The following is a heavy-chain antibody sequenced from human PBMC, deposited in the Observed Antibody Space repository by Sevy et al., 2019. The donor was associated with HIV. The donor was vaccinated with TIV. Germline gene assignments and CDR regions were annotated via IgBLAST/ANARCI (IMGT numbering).Heavy chain of an antibody. D-gene: IGHD1-7*01. J-gene: IGHJ6*03. CDR2: IYHSGST. CDR3: ARHGDNWNFGTYYYYMDV. V-gene: IGHV4-38-2*01. Sequence: SETLSLTCAVSGYSISSGYYWGWIRQPPGKGLEWIGSIYHSGSTYYNPSLKSRVTISVDTSKNQFSLKLSSVTAADTAVYYCARHGDNWNFGTYYYYMDVWGKGTTVTVSS. CDR1: GYSISSGYY.